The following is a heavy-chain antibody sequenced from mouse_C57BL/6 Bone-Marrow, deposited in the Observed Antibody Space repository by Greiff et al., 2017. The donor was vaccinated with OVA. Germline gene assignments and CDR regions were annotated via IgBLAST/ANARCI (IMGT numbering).Heavy chain of an antibody. D-gene: IGHD2-3*01. J-gene: IGHJ4*01. Sequence: EVMLVESGGGLVKPGGSLKLSCAASGFTFSDYGMHWVRQAPEKGLEWVAYISSGSSTIYYADTVKGRFTISRDNAKNTLFLQMTSLRSDDTAMYYCAMRDIYDGYYVYAMDYWGQGTSVTVSS. V-gene: IGHV5-17*01. CDR2: ISSGSSTI. CDR1: GFTFSDYG. CDR3: AMRDIYDGYYVYAMDY.